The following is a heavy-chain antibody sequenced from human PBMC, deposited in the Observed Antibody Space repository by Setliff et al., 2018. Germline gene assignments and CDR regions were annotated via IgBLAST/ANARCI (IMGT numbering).Heavy chain of an antibody. V-gene: IGHV1-2*06. CDR2: INPSSGAT. CDR3: ARDGGGDSDAFDI. Sequence: VASVKVSCKASGYTFTGYYMYWVRQAPGQGLEWMGRINPSSGATIYAQKFQGRVTMTSDTSISTAYMELGRLRSDDTAVYFCARDGGGDSDAFDIRGQGTMVTVSS. CDR1: GYTFTGYY. D-gene: IGHD3-16*01. J-gene: IGHJ3*02.